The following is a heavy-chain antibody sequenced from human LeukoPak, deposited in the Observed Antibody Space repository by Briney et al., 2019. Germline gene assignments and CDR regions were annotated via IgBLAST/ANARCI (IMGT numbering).Heavy chain of an antibody. V-gene: IGHV1-2*02. CDR2: INPNSGGT. CDR1: GYIFTAYY. Sequence: ASVKVSCKASGYIFTAYYIHWLRQAPGQGLEWMGWINPNSGGTSFALNFQGRVTLTRDTSISTVYMELRRLRSDDTAVYYCARDLSGGALGAFDIWGQGTMVTVSS. CDR3: ARDLSGGALGAFDI. D-gene: IGHD2-15*01. J-gene: IGHJ3*02.